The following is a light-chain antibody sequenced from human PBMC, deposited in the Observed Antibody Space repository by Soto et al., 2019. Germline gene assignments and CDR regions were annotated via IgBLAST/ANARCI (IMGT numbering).Light chain of an antibody. Sequence: IQLTQSPSSLSASVVDRFTITFLASQGISSYLAWYQQKPGKAPKLLIYAASTLQSGVPSRFSGSGSGTDFTLTISSLQPEDFATYYCQQLNSYPLTFGQGTRLETK. J-gene: IGKJ5*01. CDR2: AAS. V-gene: IGKV1-9*01. CDR3: QQLNSYPLT. CDR1: QGISSY.